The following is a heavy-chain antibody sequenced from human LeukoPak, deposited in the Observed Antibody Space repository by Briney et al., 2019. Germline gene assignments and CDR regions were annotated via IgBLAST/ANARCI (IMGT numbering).Heavy chain of an antibody. Sequence: ASVKVSCKASGYTFTGYYMHWVRQAPGQGLEWMGWINPNSGGTNYAQKFQGRVTMTRDTSISTAYMELSRLRSDDTAEYYCARESGKGYSSSWAPIIDYWGQGTLVTVSS. V-gene: IGHV1-2*02. D-gene: IGHD6-13*01. CDR3: ARESGKGYSSSWAPIIDY. CDR1: GYTFTGYY. J-gene: IGHJ4*02. CDR2: INPNSGGT.